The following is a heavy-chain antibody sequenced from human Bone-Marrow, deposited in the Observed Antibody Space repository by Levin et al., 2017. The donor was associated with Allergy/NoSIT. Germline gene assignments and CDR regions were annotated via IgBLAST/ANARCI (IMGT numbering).Heavy chain of an antibody. Sequence: GESLKISCAASGFTFSSYEMNWFRQAPGKGLEWVAYISSTVSTIDYADSVKGRFPISRDNAKNSLYLQMNSLRAEDTAVYYCARYLVPEGGTGYWGQGTLVTVSS. CDR3: ARYLVPEGGTGY. CDR2: ISSTVSTI. D-gene: IGHD2-8*02. V-gene: IGHV3-48*03. J-gene: IGHJ4*02. CDR1: GFTFSSYE.